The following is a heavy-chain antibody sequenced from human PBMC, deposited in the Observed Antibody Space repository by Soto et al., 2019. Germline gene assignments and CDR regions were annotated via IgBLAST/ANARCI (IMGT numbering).Heavy chain of an antibody. J-gene: IGHJ5*02. V-gene: IGHV4-4*07. CDR3: ARDGGDYYGSGSLPDWFDP. Sequence: QVQLQESGPGLVKPSETLSLTCTVSGGSISSYYWSWIRQPAGKGLEWIGRIYTSGSTNYNPSLRSRVTMSVATSKNQFSLKLSSVTAADTAVYYCARDGGDYYGSGSLPDWFDPWGQGTLVTVSS. CDR1: GGSISSYY. CDR2: IYTSGST. D-gene: IGHD3-10*01.